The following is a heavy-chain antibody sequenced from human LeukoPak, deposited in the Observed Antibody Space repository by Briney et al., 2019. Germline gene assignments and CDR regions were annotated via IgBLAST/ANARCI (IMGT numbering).Heavy chain of an antibody. J-gene: IGHJ6*03. CDR3: ARLGYCSGGSCYGYYYYYMDV. CDR1: GGSFSGYY. V-gene: IGHV4-34*01. CDR2: INHSGST. D-gene: IGHD2-15*01. Sequence: SSETLSLTCAVYGGSFSGYYWSWIRQPPGKGLEWIGEINHSGSTNYNPSLKSRVTISVDTSKNQFSLKLSSVTAADTAVYYCARLGYCSGGSCYGYYYYYMDVWGKGTTVTISS.